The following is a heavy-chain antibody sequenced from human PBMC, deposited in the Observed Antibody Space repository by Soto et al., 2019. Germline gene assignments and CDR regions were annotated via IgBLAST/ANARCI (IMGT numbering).Heavy chain of an antibody. Sequence: QLQLHESGSGLVKPSQTLSLTCTVSGASITYGGYSWSWIRQTPGKGLEWIGYINHLETTFYNPSFESRLTLSIDRAKNQFSLTLNSMSAADRAVYFCARGGGSDSLDYWGQGILVTVSS. CDR2: INHLETT. J-gene: IGHJ4*02. V-gene: IGHV4-30-2*01. D-gene: IGHD1-26*01. CDR3: ARGGGSDSLDY. CDR1: GASITYGGYS.